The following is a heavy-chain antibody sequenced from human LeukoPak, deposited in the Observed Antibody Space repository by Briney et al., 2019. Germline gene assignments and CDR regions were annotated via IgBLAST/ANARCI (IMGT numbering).Heavy chain of an antibody. Sequence: GGSLRPSCAASGFTFRTHGMHWVRQAPGKGLEWVAVIWYDGSDKYHADSVKGRFTISRDNSKNMLYLQMNSLRAEDTAVYYCASSSGWYLSSDYWGQGTLVTVSS. J-gene: IGHJ4*02. CDR3: ASSSGWYLSSDY. CDR1: GFTFRTHG. CDR2: IWYDGSDK. D-gene: IGHD6-19*01. V-gene: IGHV3-33*01.